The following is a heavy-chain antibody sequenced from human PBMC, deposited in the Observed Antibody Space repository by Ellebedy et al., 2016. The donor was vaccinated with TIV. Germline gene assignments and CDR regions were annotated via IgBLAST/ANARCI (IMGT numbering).Heavy chain of an antibody. CDR3: ARGVCGSACYQDANWFDP. CDR2: IWHDGSNK. V-gene: IGHV3-33*01. CDR1: GFTFSNYG. Sequence: GESLKISCAASGFTFSNYGMHWVRQAPGKGLEWMAIIWHDGSNKYYADSVKGRFTISRDNSNNTLYLQMNSLRVEDTAVHYCARGVCGSACYQDANWFDPWGQGTLVTVSS. D-gene: IGHD2-21*02. J-gene: IGHJ5*02.